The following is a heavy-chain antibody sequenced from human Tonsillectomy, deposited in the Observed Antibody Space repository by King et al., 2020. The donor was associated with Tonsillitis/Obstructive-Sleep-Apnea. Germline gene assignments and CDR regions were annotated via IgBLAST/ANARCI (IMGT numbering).Heavy chain of an antibody. J-gene: IGHJ6*03. Sequence: PLQESGPGLVKPSETLSLTCTVSGGSVSSGSYYWSWIRQPPGKGLEWIGYIYYSGSTNYNPSLKSRVTISVDTSKNQFSLKLSSVTAADTAVYYCARGPANDFWSGYGYYYYYYMDVWGKGTTVTVSS. CDR1: GGSVSSGSYY. CDR3: ARGPANDFWSGYGYYYYYYMDV. V-gene: IGHV4-61*01. D-gene: IGHD3-3*01. CDR2: IYYSGST.